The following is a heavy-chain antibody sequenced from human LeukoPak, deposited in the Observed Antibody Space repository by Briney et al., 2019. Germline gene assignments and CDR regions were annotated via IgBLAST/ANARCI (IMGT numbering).Heavy chain of an antibody. D-gene: IGHD3-22*01. CDR2: ISYTGST. V-gene: IGHV4-61*08. CDR3: AREHSYYDSSGYYYGSGYFDY. J-gene: IGHJ4*02. CDR1: GGSISSGGYS. Sequence: PSETLSPTCAVSGGSISSGGYSWSWIRQPPGKGLEWIGYISYTGSTTYNSSLKSRVTISLDTSQNQFSLKLSSVTAADTAVYSCAREHSYYDSSGYYYGSGYFDYWGQGTLVTVSS.